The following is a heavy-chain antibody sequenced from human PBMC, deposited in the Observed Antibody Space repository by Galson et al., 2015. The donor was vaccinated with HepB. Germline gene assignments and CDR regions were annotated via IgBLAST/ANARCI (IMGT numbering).Heavy chain of an antibody. CDR3: ASTVWGSGSYY. J-gene: IGHJ4*02. CDR2: ISSSSSYI. CDR1: GFTFGDYA. Sequence: SLRLSCAASGFTFGDYAMSWVRQAPGKGLEWVSSISSSSSYIYYADSVKGRFTISRDNAKNSLYLQMNSLRAEDTAVYYCASTVWGSGSYYWGQGTLVTVSS. V-gene: IGHV3-21*01. D-gene: IGHD3-10*01.